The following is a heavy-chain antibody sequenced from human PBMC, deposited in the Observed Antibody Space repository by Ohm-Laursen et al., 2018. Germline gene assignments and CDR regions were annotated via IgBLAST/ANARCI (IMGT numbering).Heavy chain of an antibody. CDR1: GFTFDDYA. Sequence: SLRLSCTASGFTFDDYAMHWVRQAPGKGLEWVSGISWNSGSIGYVDSVKGRFTISRDNSENTLYLQMNNLRAEDTAVYYCAKDFYDYDGRQALDYWGQGILVTVSS. CDR3: AKDFYDYDGRQALDY. D-gene: IGHD3-22*01. CDR2: ISWNSGSI. V-gene: IGHV3-9*01. J-gene: IGHJ4*02.